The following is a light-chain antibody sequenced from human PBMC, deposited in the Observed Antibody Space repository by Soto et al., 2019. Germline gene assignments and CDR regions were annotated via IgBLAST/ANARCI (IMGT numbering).Light chain of an antibody. CDR1: QSVSSSY. V-gene: IGKV3-20*01. CDR3: QQYGRSPLT. J-gene: IGKJ4*01. CDR2: DAS. Sequence: EIVLTQSPGTLSLSPGERATLSCRASQSVSSSYLAWYQQKPGQAPRLLIYDASSRATGIPDRFSGSGSGTDFNLTISRLEPEDFAVYYCQQYGRSPLTFGGGTKVEIK.